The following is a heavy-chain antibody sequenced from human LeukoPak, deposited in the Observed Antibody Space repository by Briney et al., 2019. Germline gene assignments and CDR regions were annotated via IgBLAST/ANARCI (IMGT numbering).Heavy chain of an antibody. J-gene: IGHJ4*02. D-gene: IGHD2-2*02. V-gene: IGHV1-69*01. CDR1: GGPLTNYG. CDR3: ARWAGTCTIASCYTPLDY. Sequence: GSSVKVSFKTPGGPLTNYGFSWGRPAPEQGLEWVGGIVPAFGTVSYAQKFQDRVTITADDFTTTAYMELSSLRSEDTAVYYCARWAGTCTIASCYTPLDYWGQGTLVTVST. CDR2: IVPAFGTV.